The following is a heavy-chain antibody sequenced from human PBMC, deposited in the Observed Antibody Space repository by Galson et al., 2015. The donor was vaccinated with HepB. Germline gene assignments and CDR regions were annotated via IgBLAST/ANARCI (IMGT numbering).Heavy chain of an antibody. V-gene: IGHV4-30-2*01. CDR1: GGSISSGGYS. CDR2: IFHGGIT. J-gene: IGHJ3*02. D-gene: IGHD3-22*01. CDR3: ARARYYDGNGYYDAYDS. Sequence: TLSLTCAVSGGSISSGGYSWSWIRQPPGKALEWIGYIFHGGITYNPSLKSRVTISVDGSKNQFSLKLSSVTAADTAVYYCARARYYDGNGYYDAYDSWGEGKTVTVSS.